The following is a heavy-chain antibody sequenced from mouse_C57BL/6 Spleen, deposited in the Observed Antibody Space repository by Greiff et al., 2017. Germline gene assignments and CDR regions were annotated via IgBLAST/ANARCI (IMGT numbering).Heavy chain of an antibody. J-gene: IGHJ3*01. CDR1: GFNINDYY. D-gene: IGHD2-3*01. Sequence: VQLKQSGAELVKPGASVKLSCTASGFNINDYYMHWVKQRTEQGLEWIGRIDPEDGETKYAPKFQGKATITADTTSNTAYLQLSSLKSEVTAVYCGASLLHGYSGAYWGQGTLVTVSA. CDR3: ASLLHGYSGAY. V-gene: IGHV14-2*01. CDR2: IDPEDGET.